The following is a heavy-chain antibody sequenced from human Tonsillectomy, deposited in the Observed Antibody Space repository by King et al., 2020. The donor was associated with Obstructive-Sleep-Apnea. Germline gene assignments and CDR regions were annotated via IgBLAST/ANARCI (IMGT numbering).Heavy chain of an antibody. V-gene: IGHV3-72*01. J-gene: IGHJ6*02. CDR3: ARGGRYCSGGSCYHYYYGMDV. D-gene: IGHD2-15*01. CDR1: GFTFSDHY. Sequence: VQLVESGGGLVQPGGSLRLSCAASGFTFSDHYMDWVRQAPGKGLEWVGRSRDKTNSYTTEYAASVKGSFTISRDDSKNSLYLQINSLKTEDTAVYFCARGGRYCSGGSCYHYYYGMDVWGQGTTVTVSS. CDR2: SRDKTNSYTT.